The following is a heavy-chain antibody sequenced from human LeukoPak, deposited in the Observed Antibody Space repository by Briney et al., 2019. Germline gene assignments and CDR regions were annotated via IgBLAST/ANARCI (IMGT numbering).Heavy chain of an antibody. CDR3: ARDRVAGWVD. J-gene: IGHJ4*02. V-gene: IGHV3-23*01. D-gene: IGHD6-19*01. Sequence: PGGSLRLSCVASGITFSTYTMSWVRQAPGKGLEWVSVIIGGDGRTYYADSVKGRFTISRDNSKNTLYLQMNSLRAEDTAMYYCARDRVAGWVDWGQGTLVTVSS. CDR2: IIGGDGRT. CDR1: GITFSTYT.